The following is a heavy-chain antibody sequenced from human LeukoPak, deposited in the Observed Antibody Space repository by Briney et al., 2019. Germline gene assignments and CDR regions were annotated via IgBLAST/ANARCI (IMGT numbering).Heavy chain of an antibody. Sequence: GRSLRLSCAASGFTFDDYAMHWVRHAPGKGLEWVSGISWNSGSIGYADSVKGRFTISRDNAKNSLYLQMNSLRAEDTALYYCAKDTGPYYYDSSGYYRSYFDYWGQGTLVTVSS. D-gene: IGHD3-22*01. V-gene: IGHV3-9*01. J-gene: IGHJ4*02. CDR3: AKDTGPYYYDSSGYYRSYFDY. CDR1: GFTFDDYA. CDR2: ISWNSGSI.